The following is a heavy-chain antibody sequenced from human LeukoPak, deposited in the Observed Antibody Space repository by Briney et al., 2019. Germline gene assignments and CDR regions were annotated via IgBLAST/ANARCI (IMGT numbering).Heavy chain of an antibody. CDR3: ARGLGYYDTSGYWFDY. J-gene: IGHJ4*02. CDR2: IYYSGST. Sequence: SETLSLTCTVSGGSISSGDYYWSWIRQPPGKGLEWIGYIYYSGSTYYNPSLKSRVTISVDTSKNQFSLKLSSVTAADTAVYYCARGLGYYDTSGYWFDYWGQGTLVTVSS. D-gene: IGHD3-22*01. V-gene: IGHV4-30-4*02. CDR1: GGSISSGDYY.